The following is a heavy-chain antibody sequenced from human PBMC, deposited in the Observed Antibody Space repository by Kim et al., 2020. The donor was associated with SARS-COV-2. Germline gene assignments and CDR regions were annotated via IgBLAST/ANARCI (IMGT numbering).Heavy chain of an antibody. CDR1: GGSISSSSYY. CDR2: IYYSGST. CDR3: ARGLSQLWLGVDY. Sequence: SETLSLTCTVSGGSISSSSYYWGWIRQPPGKGLEWIGSIYYSGSTYYNPSLKSRVTISVDTSKNQFSLKLSSVTAADTAVYYCARGLSQLWLGVDYWGQGTLVTVSS. V-gene: IGHV4-39*01. J-gene: IGHJ4*02. D-gene: IGHD5-18*01.